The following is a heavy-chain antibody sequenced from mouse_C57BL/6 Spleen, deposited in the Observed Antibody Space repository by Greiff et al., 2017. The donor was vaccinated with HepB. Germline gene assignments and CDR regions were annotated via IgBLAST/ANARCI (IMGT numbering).Heavy chain of an antibody. CDR2: IDPNSGGT. CDR1: GYTFTSYW. CDR3: ATVEDYDDYYAMDY. V-gene: IGHV1-72*01. Sequence: QVQLKQPGAELVKPGASVKLSCKASGYTFTSYWMHWVKQRPGRGLEWIGRIDPNSGGTKYNEKFKSKATLTVDKPSSTAYMQLSSLTSEDSAVYYCATVEDYDDYYAMDYWGQGTSVTVSS. D-gene: IGHD2-4*01. J-gene: IGHJ4*01.